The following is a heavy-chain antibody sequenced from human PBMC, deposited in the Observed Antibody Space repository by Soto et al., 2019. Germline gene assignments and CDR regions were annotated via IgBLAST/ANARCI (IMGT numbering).Heavy chain of an antibody. J-gene: IGHJ2*01. V-gene: IGHV3-48*01. D-gene: IGHD2-21*01. Sequence: APGKGLEWVSYISSSSSTIYYADSVKGRFTISRDNAKNSMYLQMNSLRAEDTAVYYFVFHAEDGILVVRSVSAFLVKRSSDL. CDR3: VFHAEDGILVVRSVSAFLVKRSSDL. CDR2: ISSSSSTI.